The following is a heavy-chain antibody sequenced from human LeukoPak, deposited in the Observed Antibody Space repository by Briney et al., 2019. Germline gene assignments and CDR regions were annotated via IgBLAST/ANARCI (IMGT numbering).Heavy chain of an antibody. CDR3: AKDRLLNCRGDCYIFDY. CDR2: ISSSGGGT. Sequence: GGSLRLSCAASGFTFSSYAMSWVRQAPGKGLEWVSGISSSGGGTYYADSVKGRFTISRDNSKNTLYLQMNSLRAEDTSVYYCAKDRLLNCRGDCYIFDYWGQGTVVTVSS. D-gene: IGHD2-21*02. V-gene: IGHV3-23*01. J-gene: IGHJ4*02. CDR1: GFTFSSYA.